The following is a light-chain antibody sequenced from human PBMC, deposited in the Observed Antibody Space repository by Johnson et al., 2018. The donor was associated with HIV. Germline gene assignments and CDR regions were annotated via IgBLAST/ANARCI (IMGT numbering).Light chain of an antibody. V-gene: IGLV1-51*01. CDR3: GQWDRSLSAPLYV. CDR2: DNN. CDR1: SSNIGNNY. Sequence: QSVLTQPPSVSAAPGQKVTISCSGSSSNIGNNYVSWYQQLPGTAPKLLIYDNNKRPSGIPDRFSGSKSGTSATLGITGLQNGDEADYYCGQWDRSLSAPLYVFRTGTKVTVL. J-gene: IGLJ1*01.